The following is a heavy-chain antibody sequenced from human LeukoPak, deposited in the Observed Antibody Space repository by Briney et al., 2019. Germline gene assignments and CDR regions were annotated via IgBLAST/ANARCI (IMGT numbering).Heavy chain of an antibody. V-gene: IGHV3-23*01. CDR3: AKGYSSSWYSIPSYFDY. CDR2: ISGSGGST. J-gene: IGHJ4*02. CDR1: GFTFSSYA. Sequence: AGGSLRLSCAASGFTFSSYAMSWVRQAPGKGLEWVSAISGSGGSTYYADSVKGRFTISRDNSKNTLYLQMNSLRAEDTAVYYCAKGYSSSWYSIPSYFDYWGQGTLVTVSS. D-gene: IGHD6-13*01.